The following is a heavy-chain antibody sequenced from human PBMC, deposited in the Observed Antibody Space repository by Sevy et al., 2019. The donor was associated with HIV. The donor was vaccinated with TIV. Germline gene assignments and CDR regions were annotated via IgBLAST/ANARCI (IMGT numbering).Heavy chain of an antibody. V-gene: IGHV4-59*01. CDR2: IYYSGST. CDR3: AREGYDILTGYAFDI. CDR1: GGSISSYY. J-gene: IGHJ3*02. D-gene: IGHD3-9*01. Sequence: SETLSLTCTVSGGSISSYYWSWIRQPPGKGLEWIGYIYYSGSTNYNPSLKSRVTISVDTSKNQFSLKLRSLTAADTAVYYCAREGYDILTGYAFDIWGLGTMVTVSS.